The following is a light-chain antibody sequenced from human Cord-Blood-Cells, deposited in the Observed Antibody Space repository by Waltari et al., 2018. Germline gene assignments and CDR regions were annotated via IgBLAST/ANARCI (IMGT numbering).Light chain of an antibody. CDR1: SSDVGSYNL. Sequence: QSALTQPASVSGSPAQSITISCTGTSSDVGSYNLVSWYQQHPDNAPKLMFYDVSKRPAGVSNRFAGSKSGNTASLTISGLQAEDEADYYCCSYTSSSTLVFGGGTKLTVL. CDR3: CSYTSSSTLV. V-gene: IGLV2-23*02. CDR2: DVS. J-gene: IGLJ3*02.